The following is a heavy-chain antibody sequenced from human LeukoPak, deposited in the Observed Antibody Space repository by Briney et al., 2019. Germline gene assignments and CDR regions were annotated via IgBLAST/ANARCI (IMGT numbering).Heavy chain of an antibody. Sequence: GGSLRLSCAASGFTFSSYWMSWVRQAPGKGLEWVANIKQDGSEKYYVDSVKGRFTISRDNAKNSLYLQMNSLRAEDTAVYYCARARYSSGQRFDYWGQGTLVTVSS. CDR1: GFTFSSYW. CDR2: IKQDGSEK. V-gene: IGHV3-7*04. J-gene: IGHJ4*02. D-gene: IGHD6-19*01. CDR3: ARARYSSGQRFDY.